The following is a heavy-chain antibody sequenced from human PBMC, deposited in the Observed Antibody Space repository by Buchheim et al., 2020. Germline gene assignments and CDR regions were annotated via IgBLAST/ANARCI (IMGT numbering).Heavy chain of an antibody. CDR2: IYHSGNT. CDR3: AREGYCSGGSCYWDH. J-gene: IGHJ4*02. Sequence: QVQLQESGPGLVEPSETLSLICSVSGGSISTYYWSWIRQPPGKGLEWIGFIYHSGNTDYNSSLKSRVIMSVDTSKNPFSLKLTSVTTADTAVYYCAREGYCSGGSCYWDHWGQGAL. V-gene: IGHV4-59*01. D-gene: IGHD2-15*01. CDR1: GGSISTYY.